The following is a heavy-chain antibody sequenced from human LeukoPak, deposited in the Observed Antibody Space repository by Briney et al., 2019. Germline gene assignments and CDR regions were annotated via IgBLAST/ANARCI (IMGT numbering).Heavy chain of an antibody. J-gene: IGHJ4*02. V-gene: IGHV3-30*02. Sequence: GGSLRLSCAASGFTFSSYGMHWVRQAPGKGLEWVAVIWYGGSNKYYADFVKGRFTISRDNSKNTLYLQMNSLRAEDTAVYYCAKDRSGLLDYWGQGTLVTVSS. CDR3: AKDRSGLLDY. D-gene: IGHD3-3*01. CDR1: GFTFSSYG. CDR2: IWYGGSNK.